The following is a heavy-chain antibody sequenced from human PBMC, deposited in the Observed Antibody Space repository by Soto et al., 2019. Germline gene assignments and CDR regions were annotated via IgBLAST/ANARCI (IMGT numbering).Heavy chain of an antibody. CDR2: INSDGSST. J-gene: IGHJ4*02. CDR1: GFSFSNYW. CDR3: VREEEQQLKS. V-gene: IGHV3-74*03. D-gene: IGHD6-13*01. Sequence: EVQLVESGGGLVRPGGSLRLSCAASGFSFSNYWMHWVRQGPGKGLVWVSHINSDGSSTKYADSVKGRFTISRDNAKNTLYLHMNSLRAEDTAVFYCVREEEQQLKSWGQGTLVTVSS.